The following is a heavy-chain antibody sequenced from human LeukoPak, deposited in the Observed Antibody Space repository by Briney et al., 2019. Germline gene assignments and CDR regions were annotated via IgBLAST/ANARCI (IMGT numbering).Heavy chain of an antibody. D-gene: IGHD6-13*01. Sequence: GGSLRLSCAASGFTFSSYGMHWVRQAPGKGLEWVAVISYDGSNKYYADPVKGRFTISRDNSKNTLYLQMNSLRAEDTAVYYCAKDSSSWAHDAFDIWGQGTMVTVSS. V-gene: IGHV3-30*18. CDR3: AKDSSSWAHDAFDI. CDR1: GFTFSSYG. CDR2: ISYDGSNK. J-gene: IGHJ3*02.